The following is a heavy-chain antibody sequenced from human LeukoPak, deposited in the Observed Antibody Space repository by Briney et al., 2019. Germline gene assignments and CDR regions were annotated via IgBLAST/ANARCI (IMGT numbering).Heavy chain of an antibody. V-gene: IGHV3-74*01. D-gene: IGHD6-6*01. CDR2: ISTDGSST. J-gene: IGHJ3*02. CDR1: GFTFSSYW. Sequence: GGSLRLSCAASGFTFSSYWMHWVLQAPGKGLVWVSRISTDGSSTNSADSVKGRLTISRDNAKNTLYLQMNSLRAEDTAVYYCVREYSSSSGRAFDIWGQGTMVTVSP. CDR3: VREYSSSSGRAFDI.